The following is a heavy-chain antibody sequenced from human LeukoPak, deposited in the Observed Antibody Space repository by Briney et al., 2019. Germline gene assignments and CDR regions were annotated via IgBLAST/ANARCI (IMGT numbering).Heavy chain of an antibody. V-gene: IGHV4-59*08. Sequence: SETLSLTCTVSGGSISGSYWSWIRQPPGKGLEWIGYIYYSGRANYNPSLKSRVTISVDTSENQFSLKLSSVTAADTAVYYCARHDRRQNYFDYWGQGTLVTVSP. CDR1: GGSISGSY. CDR2: IYYSGRA. CDR3: ARHDRRQNYFDY. J-gene: IGHJ4*02.